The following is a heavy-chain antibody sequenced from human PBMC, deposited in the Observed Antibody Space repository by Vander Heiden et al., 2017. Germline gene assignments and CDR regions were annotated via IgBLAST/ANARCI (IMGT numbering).Heavy chain of an antibody. CDR1: GFPVSPYG. J-gene: IGHJ4*02. CDR3: ARDLGAGRYFDY. Sequence: QVQLVESGGGVVQPGGSLELSCAASGFPVSPYGMHWVRQAPGKGLEWVAVIGHDGSFKAYADSVKGRFTISRDNSKNTLYLQMTSLRAEDTAVYYCARDLGAGRYFDYWGQGSLVTVSS. CDR2: IGHDGSFK. D-gene: IGHD1-26*01. V-gene: IGHV3-33*01.